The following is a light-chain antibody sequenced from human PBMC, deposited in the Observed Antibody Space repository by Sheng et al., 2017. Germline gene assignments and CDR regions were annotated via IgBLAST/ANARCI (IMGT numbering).Light chain of an antibody. CDR3: QLYDDSRYT. J-gene: IGKJ2*01. Sequence: EIVLTQSPGILSLAPGQRATLSCRASQSVSSGYLAWYQQKPGQAPRLLIYAASSRATGIPDRFSGSGSGTDFSLTISRLEPEDFAVYYCQLYDDSRYTFGQGTKLEI. V-gene: IGKV3-20*01. CDR1: QSVSSGY. CDR2: AAS.